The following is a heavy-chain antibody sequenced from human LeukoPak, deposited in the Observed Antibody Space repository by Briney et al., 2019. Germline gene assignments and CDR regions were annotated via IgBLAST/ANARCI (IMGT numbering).Heavy chain of an antibody. J-gene: IGHJ4*02. D-gene: IGHD1-26*01. CDR3: AKVHYTASFPGSFPGRNYFDS. CDR1: GFAFSGYA. Sequence: GGSLRHSCTVSGFAFSGYAMSWVRQAPGKGPEWVSSIGARGDVTYSADSVKGRFIISRDNSKRTLFLQMNSLRAEDTAVYYCAKVHYTASFPGSFPGRNYFDSWGQGSLVTVSS. CDR2: IGARGDVT. V-gene: IGHV3-23*01.